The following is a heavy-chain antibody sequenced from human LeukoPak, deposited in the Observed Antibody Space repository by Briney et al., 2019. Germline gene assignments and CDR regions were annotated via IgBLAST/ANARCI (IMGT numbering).Heavy chain of an antibody. CDR2: IYYTGSA. V-gene: IGHV4-59*08. CDR1: GGSISSYY. CDR3: ARHQRGSLRDGYNTFDY. Sequence: SETLSLTCTVSGGSISSYYWSWIRQPPGKELEWIGYIYYTGSASYNPSLESRVTVSLDTSKNQFSLKLSPVTAADTATYYCARHQRGSLRDGYNTFDYWGQGILVTVSS. J-gene: IGHJ4*02. D-gene: IGHD5-24*01.